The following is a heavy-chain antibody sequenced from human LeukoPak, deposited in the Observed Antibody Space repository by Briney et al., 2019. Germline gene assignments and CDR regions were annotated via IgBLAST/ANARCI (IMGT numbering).Heavy chain of an antibody. CDR2: ISGNGATT. CDR1: GFTFNTYA. Sequence: GGSLRLSCAASGFTFNTYAMSWVRQAPGKGLEWVSTISGNGATTWYADSVRGRFSISRDYAKNTLYLQMNSLRAEDTAVYYCARDHTVVNDYYFDYWGQGTLVTVSS. D-gene: IGHD4-23*01. V-gene: IGHV3-23*01. J-gene: IGHJ4*02. CDR3: ARDHTVVNDYYFDY.